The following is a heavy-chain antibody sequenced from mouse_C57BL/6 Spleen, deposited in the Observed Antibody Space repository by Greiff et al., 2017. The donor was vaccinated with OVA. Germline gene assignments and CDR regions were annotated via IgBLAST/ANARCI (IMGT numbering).Heavy chain of an antibody. CDR1: GYTFTDYY. V-gene: IGHV1-26*01. CDR2: INPNNGGT. Sequence: VQLQQSGPELVKPGASVKISCKASGYTFTDYYMNWVKQSHGKSLEWIGDINPNNGGTSYNQKFKGKATLTVDKSSSTAYMELRSLTSEDSAVYYCARSTVVAEGYFDYWGQGTTLTVSS. D-gene: IGHD1-1*01. J-gene: IGHJ2*01. CDR3: ARSTVVAEGYFDY.